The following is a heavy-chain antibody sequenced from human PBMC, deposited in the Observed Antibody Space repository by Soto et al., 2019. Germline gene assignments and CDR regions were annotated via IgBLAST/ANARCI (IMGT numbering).Heavy chain of an antibody. CDR2: IGTAGDT. CDR3: ARDKGLCSSASCPNKIYHFAMDV. D-gene: IGHD2-2*01. Sequence: DVQLVESGGGLVQRGGSLRLSCAASGFAFSMYDMHWVRQVAGKGLEWVSAIGTAGDTLYAGSVKGRFSASRENAKTSLYLQMNSLRAGDTAVYYCARDKGLCSSASCPNKIYHFAMDVWGLGTTVIVSS. J-gene: IGHJ6*02. V-gene: IGHV3-13*01. CDR1: GFAFSMYD.